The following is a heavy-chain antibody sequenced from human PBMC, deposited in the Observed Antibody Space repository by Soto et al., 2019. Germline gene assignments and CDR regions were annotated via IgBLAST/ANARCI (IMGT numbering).Heavy chain of an antibody. CDR1: GGSISTSSYY. CDR2: VYYTGTT. CDR3: ARHVSRVWGSDRYTNWLDP. V-gene: IGHV4-39*01. D-gene: IGHD3-16*02. Sequence: SETLSLTCTVSGGSISTSSYYWAWIRQPPGEGLEWIGSVYYTGTTYYNPSLKSRVTISVDTSKNQFSLMLSSVTAADTAVYYCARHVSRVWGSDRYTNWLDPWGQGTLVTVSS. J-gene: IGHJ5*02.